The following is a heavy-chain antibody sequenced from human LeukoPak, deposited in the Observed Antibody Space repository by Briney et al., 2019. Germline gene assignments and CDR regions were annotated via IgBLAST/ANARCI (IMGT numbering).Heavy chain of an antibody. CDR3: ARGGYGSGWTGSWDY. CDR2: INPSGGST. V-gene: IGHV1-46*01. Sequence: ASVKVSCKASGYTFTSYYMHWVRQAPGQGLEWMRIINPSGGSTSYAQKFQGRVTMTRDTSTSTVYMELSSLRSEDTAVYYCARGGYGSGWTGSWDYWGQGTLVTVSS. CDR1: GYTFTSYY. D-gene: IGHD6-19*01. J-gene: IGHJ4*02.